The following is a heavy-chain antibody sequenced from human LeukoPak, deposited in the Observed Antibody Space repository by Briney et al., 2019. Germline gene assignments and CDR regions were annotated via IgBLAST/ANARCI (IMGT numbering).Heavy chain of an antibody. J-gene: IGHJ4*02. Sequence: ASVKVSCKASGYTFTSYGISWVRQAPGQGLEWMGWISAYNGNTNYAQKLRGRVTMTTDTSTSTAYMELRSLRSDDTAVYYCARDPTTVVTPNYLRYWGQGTLVTVSS. V-gene: IGHV1-18*01. D-gene: IGHD4-23*01. CDR3: ARDPTTVVTPNYLRY. CDR1: GYTFTSYG. CDR2: ISAYNGNT.